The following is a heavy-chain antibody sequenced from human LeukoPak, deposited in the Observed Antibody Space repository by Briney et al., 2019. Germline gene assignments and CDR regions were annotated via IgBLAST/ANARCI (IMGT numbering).Heavy chain of an antibody. J-gene: IGHJ4*02. CDR1: GFTFSDCY. Sequence: GGSLRLSCAASGFTFSDCYMSWIRQAPGKGLEWVSYIGGSGTTIFYAHSVKGRFTISRDNAKNSLYLQMNSLRAEDTAVYYCARFAGSGSYYIDYWGQGTLITVSS. CDR3: ARFAGSGSYYIDY. CDR2: IGGSGTTI. V-gene: IGHV3-11*01. D-gene: IGHD3-10*01.